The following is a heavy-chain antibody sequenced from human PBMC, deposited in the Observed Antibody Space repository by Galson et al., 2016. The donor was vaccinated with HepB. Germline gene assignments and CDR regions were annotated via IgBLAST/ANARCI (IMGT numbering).Heavy chain of an antibody. J-gene: IGHJ5*02. CDR2: TSYIRSA. CDR1: GASVSDYF. Sequence: ETLSLTCTVSGASVSDYFWSWIRQPPGEGLEWIGYTSYIRSANYNPSLKSRVTISVDTSKNQISLRLNSVTATDTAVYYCARHFAGWFDPWGQGTLVTVSS. D-gene: IGHD3-3*02. V-gene: IGHV4-59*02. CDR3: ARHFAGWFDP.